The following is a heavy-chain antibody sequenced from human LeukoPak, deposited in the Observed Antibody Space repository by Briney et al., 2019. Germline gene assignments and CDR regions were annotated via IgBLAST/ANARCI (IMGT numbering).Heavy chain of an antibody. CDR3: AREAAAMGHFAY. D-gene: IGHD5-18*01. Sequence: KPSEGLSLTCAVHGGSFSGYYWSWIRQPPGEGLEWIGEINHSGSTNYNPSLKSRVPISVDTSKTQFSLKLSSVTAADPAVYYCAREAAAMGHFAYWGQGTLVTVSS. J-gene: IGHJ4*02. V-gene: IGHV4-34*01. CDR2: INHSGST. CDR1: GGSFSGYY.